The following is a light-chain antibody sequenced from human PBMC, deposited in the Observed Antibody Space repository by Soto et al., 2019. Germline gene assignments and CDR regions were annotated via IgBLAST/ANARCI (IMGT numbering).Light chain of an antibody. Sequence: QSALTQPASVSGSPGQSITISCAGTSNDVGAYNYVSWYQQHPGKAPKLVIYEVSNRPSGVSNRFSGSKSGNTASLTISGLQAEDEADYYCSSYTSSTTQVFGGGTKLTVL. CDR1: SNDVGAYNY. CDR3: SSYTSSTTQV. CDR2: EVS. V-gene: IGLV2-14*01. J-gene: IGLJ3*02.